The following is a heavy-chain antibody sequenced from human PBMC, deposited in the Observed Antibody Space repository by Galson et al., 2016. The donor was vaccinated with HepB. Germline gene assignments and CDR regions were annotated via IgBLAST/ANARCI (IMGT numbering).Heavy chain of an antibody. J-gene: IGHJ4*02. CDR2: ISYDGTYK. Sequence: SLRLSCAASGFTFSGYGMHWVRQAPGKGLHWVAVISYDGTYKYYADSVKGRFTISRDNSKNTLYLQMNSLRADDTAVYYCAKGGYFSSWDFFDYWGQGTLVTVSS. V-gene: IGHV3-30*18. CDR3: AKGGYFSSWDFFDY. CDR1: GFTFSGYG. D-gene: IGHD6-13*01.